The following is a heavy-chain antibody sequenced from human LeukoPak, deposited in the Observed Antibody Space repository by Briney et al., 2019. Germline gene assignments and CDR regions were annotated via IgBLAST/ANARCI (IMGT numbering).Heavy chain of an antibody. CDR1: GYTFTSYG. CDR3: ARGLYSHDYGGKEADY. CDR2: ISAYNGNT. D-gene: IGHD4-23*01. J-gene: IGHJ4*02. V-gene: IGHV1-18*01. Sequence: ASVKVSCKASGYTFTSYGISWVRQAPGQGLEWMGWISAYNGNTNYAQKLQGRVTMTIDTSTSTAYMELRSLRSDDTAVYYCARGLYSHDYGGKEADYWGQGTLVTVSS.